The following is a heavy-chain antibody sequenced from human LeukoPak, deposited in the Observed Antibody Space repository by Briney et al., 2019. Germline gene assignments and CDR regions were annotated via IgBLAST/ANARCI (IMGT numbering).Heavy chain of an antibody. CDR2: INPNSGGT. D-gene: IGHD3-22*01. V-gene: IGHV1-2*02. Sequence: ASVKVSCKASGYTFTGYYMHWVRQAPGQGLEWMGWINPNSGGTNYAQKFQGRVTMTRDTSISTAYMELSRLRSHDTAVYYCARAYHDYYDSSGYEVDYWGQGTLVTVSS. J-gene: IGHJ4*02. CDR1: GYTFTGYY. CDR3: ARAYHDYYDSSGYEVDY.